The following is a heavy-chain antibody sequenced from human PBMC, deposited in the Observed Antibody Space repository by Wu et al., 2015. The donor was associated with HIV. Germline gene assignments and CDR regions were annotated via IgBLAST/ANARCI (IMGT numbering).Heavy chain of an antibody. J-gene: IGHJ6*03. CDR3: AKGEPDYGDDSYDFYYMDV. CDR2: ILVVFGRS. Sequence: QVQLVQSGAEVKKLGSSVKVSCRASGVTFNNYVFSWVRQAPGQGPEWMGRILVVFGRSVYAQKFLGRVTFTADESTSTVYLELSSLKSDDTAIYYCAKGEPDYGDDSYDFYYMDVWGRGTTVTVSS. CDR1: GVTFNNYV. D-gene: IGHD4-17*01. V-gene: IGHV1-69*13.